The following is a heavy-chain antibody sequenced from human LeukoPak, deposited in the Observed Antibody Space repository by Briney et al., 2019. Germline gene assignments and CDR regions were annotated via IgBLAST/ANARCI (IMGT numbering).Heavy chain of an antibody. CDR2: MTKKVSGGTT. CDR3: ARARGIFRYYFDY. CDR1: GFTFDEYA. Sequence: GGSLRLSCVISGFTFDEYALGWVRQAPGKGLEWVGLMTKKVSGGTTLYAASVKGRFTISRHDSKSIAYLQLNSLKTEDTAVYYCARARGIFRYYFDYWGQGTLVTVSS. D-gene: IGHD3-3*01. V-gene: IGHV3-49*04. J-gene: IGHJ4*02.